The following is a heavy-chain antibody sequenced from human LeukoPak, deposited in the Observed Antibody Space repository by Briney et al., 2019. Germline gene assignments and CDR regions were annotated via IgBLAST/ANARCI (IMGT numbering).Heavy chain of an antibody. J-gene: IGHJ4*02. Sequence: GGSLRLSCAASGFTFTNYWMSWVRQAPGKGLEWVANINQGGSEKYYVDSMKGRFTISRDNAKNSLYLQMNSLRAEDTAVYYCAKDISSSSWSVAPFDYWGQGTLVTVSS. D-gene: IGHD6-13*01. CDR3: AKDISSSSWSVAPFDY. V-gene: IGHV3-7*03. CDR2: INQGGSEK. CDR1: GFTFTNYW.